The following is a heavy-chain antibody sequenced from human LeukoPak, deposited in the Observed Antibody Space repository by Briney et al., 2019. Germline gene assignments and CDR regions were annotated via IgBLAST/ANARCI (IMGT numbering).Heavy chain of an antibody. D-gene: IGHD1-26*01. Sequence: GGSLRLSCAASGFTFSSYAMSWVRQAPGKGLEWVSAINSAGSTYYGDSVRGRFTISRDNSKNVLYLQMNSLRAEDTALYYCAKTRGGSYTPFGYWGQGTLVTVSS. CDR3: AKTRGGSYTPFGY. CDR1: GFTFSSYA. CDR2: INSAGST. V-gene: IGHV3-23*01. J-gene: IGHJ4*02.